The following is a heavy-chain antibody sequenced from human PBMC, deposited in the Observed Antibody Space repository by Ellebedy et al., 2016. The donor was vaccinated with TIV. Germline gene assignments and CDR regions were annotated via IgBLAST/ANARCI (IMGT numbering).Heavy chain of an antibody. Sequence: SETLSLTXTVSGYSISSSYYWGWIRQPPGKGLEWIGSIHDSGSTYYNPSLKSRVTISGDTSKHQFSLNLSSVTAADTAVYYCARGTSSVRNDAFDIWGQGRMVTVSS. CDR3: ARGTSSVRNDAFDI. D-gene: IGHD6-19*01. CDR1: GYSISSSYY. V-gene: IGHV4-38-2*02. J-gene: IGHJ3*02. CDR2: IHDSGST.